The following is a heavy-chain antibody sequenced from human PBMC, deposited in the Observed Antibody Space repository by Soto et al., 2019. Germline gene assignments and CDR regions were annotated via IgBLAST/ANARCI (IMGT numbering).Heavy chain of an antibody. J-gene: IGHJ3*02. D-gene: IGHD6-6*01. CDR2: ISHDGSEK. Sequence: GSLRLSCAASGFSFSTYGVHWVRQAPGKGLEWVAVISHDGSEKHYADSVKGRFTISRDNSKNTLYLQMNSLRAEDTAVYYCAKSSRGAPSSSSYRAFDIWGQGTMLTVSS. CDR1: GFSFSTYG. V-gene: IGHV3-30*18. CDR3: AKSSRGAPSSSSYRAFDI.